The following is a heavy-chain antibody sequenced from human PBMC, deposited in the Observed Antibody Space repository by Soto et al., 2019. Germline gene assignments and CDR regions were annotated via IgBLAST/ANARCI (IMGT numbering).Heavy chain of an antibody. V-gene: IGHV1-69*01. Sequence: QVRLVQSGAEVRKPGSSVTVSCKASGGTFNHSAIIWVRQAPGQGLVWIGGIGPMLGTTHFAPNFQDIVTITADDSTTTASLELSSLRSDDTAVYYCARQIFAADSWCQGTLVIGSS. D-gene: IGHD3-9*01. CDR2: IGPMLGTT. J-gene: IGHJ4*02. CDR1: GGTFNHSA. CDR3: ARQIFAADS.